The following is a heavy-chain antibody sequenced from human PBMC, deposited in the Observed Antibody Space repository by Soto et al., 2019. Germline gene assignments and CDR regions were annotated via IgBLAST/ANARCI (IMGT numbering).Heavy chain of an antibody. CDR1: GGSFSGYY. CDR3: ARVGREESFDY. D-gene: IGHD1-26*01. Sequence: KPSETLSLTCAVYGGSFSGYYWSWIRQPPGKGLEWIGEINHSGSTNYNPSLKSRVTISVDTSKNQFSLKLSSVTAADTAVYYCARVGREESFDYWGQGTLVTVSS. CDR2: INHSGST. J-gene: IGHJ4*02. V-gene: IGHV4-34*01.